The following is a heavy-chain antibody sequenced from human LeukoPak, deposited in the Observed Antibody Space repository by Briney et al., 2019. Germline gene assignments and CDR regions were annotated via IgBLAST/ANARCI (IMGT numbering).Heavy chain of an antibody. V-gene: IGHV3-43*02. J-gene: IGHJ6*03. D-gene: IGHD6-19*01. CDR1: GFTFSSYA. CDR3: AKGSSGWYRGSYYYYYMDV. CDR2: ITGSGGST. Sequence: GGSLRLSCAASGFTFSSYAMNWVRQAPGKGLEWASAITGSGGSTYYADSVKGRFTISRDNSKNSLYLQMNSLRTEDTALYYCAKGSSGWYRGSYYYYYMDVWGKGNTVTVSS.